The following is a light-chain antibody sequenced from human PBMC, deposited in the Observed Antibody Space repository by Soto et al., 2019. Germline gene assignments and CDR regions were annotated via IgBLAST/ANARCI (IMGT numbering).Light chain of an antibody. J-gene: IGKJ2*01. CDR1: QGIIST. CDR3: QQFSSYPRT. V-gene: IGKV1-13*02. Sequence: AIQLTQSPSSLSASVGDTVTITCRASQGIISTLAWYQQKPGKAPNFLIHHSPTLQSGVPSKFSGSGSGKDFHFTISSLQPEDFATYYCQQFSSYPRTFGQGTKLEIK. CDR2: HSP.